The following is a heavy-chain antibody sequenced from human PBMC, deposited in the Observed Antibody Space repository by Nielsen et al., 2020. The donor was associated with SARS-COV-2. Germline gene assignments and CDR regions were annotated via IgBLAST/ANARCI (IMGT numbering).Heavy chain of an antibody. V-gene: IGHV3-7*01. CDR3: ARDDYGGGYYYYGMDV. CDR1: GFTFSSYA. D-gene: IGHD4-23*01. J-gene: IGHJ6*02. CDR2: IKQDGSEK. Sequence: GGSLRLSCAASGFTFSSYAMSWVRQAPGKGLEWVANIKQDGSEKYYVDSVKGRFTISRDNAKNSLYLQMNSLRAEDTAVYYCARDDYGGGYYYYGMDVWGQGTLVTVSS.